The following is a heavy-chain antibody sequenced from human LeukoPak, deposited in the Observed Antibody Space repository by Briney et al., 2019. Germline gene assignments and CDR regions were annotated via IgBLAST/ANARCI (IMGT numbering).Heavy chain of an antibody. CDR3: AKVSGWYIPLDY. J-gene: IGHJ4*02. V-gene: IGHV3-30*18. D-gene: IGHD6-19*01. CDR1: GFTFSSYG. CDR2: ISYDGSNK. Sequence: GGSLRLSCAASGFTFSSYGMHWVRQAPGKGLEWVAVISYDGSNKYYADSVKGRFTISRDNSKNTLYLQMNSLRAEDTAVYYCAKVSGWYIPLDYWGQGTLVTVSS.